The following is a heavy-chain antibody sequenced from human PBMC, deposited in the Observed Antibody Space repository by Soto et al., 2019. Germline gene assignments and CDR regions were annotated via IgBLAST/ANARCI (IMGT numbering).Heavy chain of an antibody. J-gene: IGHJ4*02. D-gene: IGHD2-8*01. Sequence: AAVKVSCKASGYTFTAYYMHWVRQSPGQGLEWMGWVNPVNGTTSFAQKFQGRVTTTRDTSISTAYMELSGLRSDDTAMYYCARDTYANFDYWGQGTLVTVSS. CDR3: ARDTYANFDY. CDR1: GYTFTAYY. V-gene: IGHV1-2*02. CDR2: VNPVNGTT.